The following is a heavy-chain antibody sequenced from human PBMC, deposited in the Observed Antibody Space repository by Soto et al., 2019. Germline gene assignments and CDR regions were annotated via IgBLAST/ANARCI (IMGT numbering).Heavy chain of an antibody. CDR3: ARAAHIILLWFGEERGLAV. Sequence: SETLSLTCAVYGGSFSGYYWSWIRQPPGKGLEWIGEINHSGSTNYNPSLKSRVTISVDTSKNQFSLKLSSVTAADTAVYYCARAAHIILLWFGEERGLAVWAQRNTV. CDR2: INHSGST. CDR1: GGSFSGYY. D-gene: IGHD3-10*01. V-gene: IGHV4-34*01. J-gene: IGHJ6*02.